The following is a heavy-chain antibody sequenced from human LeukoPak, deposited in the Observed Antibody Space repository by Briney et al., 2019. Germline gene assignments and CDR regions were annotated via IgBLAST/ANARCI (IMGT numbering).Heavy chain of an antibody. D-gene: IGHD1-26*01. CDR2: ISAYNGNT. CDR1: GGTFSNYA. V-gene: IGHV1-18*01. Sequence: ASVKVSCKASGGTFSNYAISWVRQAPGQGLEWMGWISAYNGNTNYAQKLQGRVTMTTDTSTSTAYMELRSLRSDDTAVYYCARENLGAQAYWGQGTLVTVSS. J-gene: IGHJ4*02. CDR3: ARENLGAQAY.